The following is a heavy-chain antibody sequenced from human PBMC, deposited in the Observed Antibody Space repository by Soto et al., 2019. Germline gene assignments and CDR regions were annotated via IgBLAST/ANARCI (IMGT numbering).Heavy chain of an antibody. CDR2: ISSSSSYI. D-gene: IGHD3-10*01. CDR1: GFTFSSYS. V-gene: IGHV3-21*01. J-gene: IGHJ4*02. Sequence: GGSLRLSCAASGFTFSSYSMNWVRQAPGKGLEWVSSISSSSSYIYYADSVKGRFTISRDNAKNSLYLQMNSLRAEDTAVYYCARDHQYYYGSGSYYYYWGQGTLVTVSS. CDR3: ARDHQYYYGSGSYYYY.